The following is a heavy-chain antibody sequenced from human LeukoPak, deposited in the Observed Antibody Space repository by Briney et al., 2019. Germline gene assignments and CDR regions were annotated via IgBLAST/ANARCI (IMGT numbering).Heavy chain of an antibody. D-gene: IGHD4-23*01. CDR3: ARRTNYGGNVVDYFDY. Sequence: KPSETLSLTCTVSGGSISSYYWSWIRQPPGKGLEWIGYIYYSGSTNYNPSLKSRVTISVDTSKNQFSLKLSSVTAADTAVYYCARRTNYGGNVVDYFDYWGQGTLVTVSS. J-gene: IGHJ4*02. V-gene: IGHV4-59*08. CDR1: GGSISSYY. CDR2: IYYSGST.